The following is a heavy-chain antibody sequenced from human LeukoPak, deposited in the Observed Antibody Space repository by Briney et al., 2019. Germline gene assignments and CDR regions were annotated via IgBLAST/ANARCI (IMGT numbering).Heavy chain of an antibody. CDR2: IIPFLGIA. Sequence: GASVKVSCKASGGTFSSYAISWVRQAPGQGLEWMGRIIPFLGIANYAQKFQGRVTITADKSTSTAYMELSSLRSEDTAVYYCARVPPPYYDILTGYQYYFDYWGQGTLVTVSS. V-gene: IGHV1-69*04. CDR3: ARVPPPYYDILTGYQYYFDY. CDR1: GGTFSSYA. D-gene: IGHD3-9*01. J-gene: IGHJ4*02.